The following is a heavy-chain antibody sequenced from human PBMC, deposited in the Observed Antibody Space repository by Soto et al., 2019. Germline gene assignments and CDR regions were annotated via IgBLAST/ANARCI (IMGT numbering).Heavy chain of an antibody. Sequence: QVQVQQWGAGLLKPSVTLSLTCAVYGGSFSGYYWSWIRQPPGKGLEWIGEINHSGSTSYNPSLKSRVTMSVDTSKNEFSLKLTSVTAADTAVYYCARRVDHYDSSGDANDIWGQGTMVTVSS. J-gene: IGHJ3*02. CDR1: GGSFSGYY. V-gene: IGHV4-34*01. D-gene: IGHD3-22*01. CDR3: ARRVDHYDSSGDANDI. CDR2: INHSGST.